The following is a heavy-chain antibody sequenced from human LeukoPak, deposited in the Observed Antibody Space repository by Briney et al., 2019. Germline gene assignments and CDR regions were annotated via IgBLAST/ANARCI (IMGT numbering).Heavy chain of an antibody. D-gene: IGHD2-2*01. Sequence: PGGSLRLSCAASGFTFSSYWMSWVRQAPGKGLEWVANIKQDGSEKYYVVSVKGRFTISRDNAENSLYLQMNSLRGDDTAVYYCATISSSFVAFDIWGQGTMVTVSS. CDR2: IKQDGSEK. V-gene: IGHV3-7*01. CDR1: GFTFSSYW. CDR3: ATISSSFVAFDI. J-gene: IGHJ3*02.